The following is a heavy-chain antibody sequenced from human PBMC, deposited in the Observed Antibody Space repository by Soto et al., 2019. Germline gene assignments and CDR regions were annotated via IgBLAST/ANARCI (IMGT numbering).Heavy chain of an antibody. CDR1: GGSISSYY. Sequence: SETLSLTCTVSGGSISSYYWSWIRQPPGKGLEWIGYIYYSGSTNYNPSLKSRVTISVDTSRSQFSLKLSSVTAADTAVYYCARVRGNYYDSSGYYSGEYYFDYWGQGTLVTVSS. CDR3: ARVRGNYYDSSGYYSGEYYFDY. V-gene: IGHV4-59*01. D-gene: IGHD3-22*01. CDR2: IYYSGST. J-gene: IGHJ4*02.